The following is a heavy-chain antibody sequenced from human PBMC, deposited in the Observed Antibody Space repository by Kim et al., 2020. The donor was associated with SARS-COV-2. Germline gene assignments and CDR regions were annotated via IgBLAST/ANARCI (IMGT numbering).Heavy chain of an antibody. J-gene: IGHJ4*02. V-gene: IGHV1-18*01. Sequence: NYAQKFQGRVTMTTDTSTSVAYMELRSLSSDDTAVYYCARDQWLVHYFDYWGQGTLVTVSS. CDR3: ARDQWLVHYFDY. D-gene: IGHD6-19*01.